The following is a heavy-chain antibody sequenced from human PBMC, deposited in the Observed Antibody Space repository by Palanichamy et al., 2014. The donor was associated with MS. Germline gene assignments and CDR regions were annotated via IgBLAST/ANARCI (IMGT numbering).Heavy chain of an antibody. CDR1: GFTFSRYG. CDR3: AKDGVTARLYYYLDV. D-gene: IGHD3-3*01. J-gene: IGHJ6*03. V-gene: IGHV3-23*01. CDR2: IGGSGSSR. Sequence: EVLLLESGGGLVQPGGSLRLSCVASGFTFSRYGMSWVRQAPGKGLEWVAVIGGSGSSRYYADSVRGRFTISRDNSENRLFLQMDNLRVEDTAEYFCAKDGVTARLYYYLDVWGKGTTVTVSS.